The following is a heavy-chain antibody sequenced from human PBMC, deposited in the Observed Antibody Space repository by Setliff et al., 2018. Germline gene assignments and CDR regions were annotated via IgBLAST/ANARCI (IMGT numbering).Heavy chain of an antibody. J-gene: IGHJ6*03. V-gene: IGHV1-8*02. CDR3: AGEGVDTRSSTDYRYYMDV. Sequence: VKVSCKASGYPFISYDINWVRQAPGQGLEWMGWMNPNSGKTGCAQKFQGRVIMTRNTSTSTAYMELGSLRFEDTAVYYCAGEGVDTRSSTDYRYYMDVWGKGTTVTVSS. CDR2: MNPNSGKT. CDR1: GYPFISYD. D-gene: IGHD5-18*01.